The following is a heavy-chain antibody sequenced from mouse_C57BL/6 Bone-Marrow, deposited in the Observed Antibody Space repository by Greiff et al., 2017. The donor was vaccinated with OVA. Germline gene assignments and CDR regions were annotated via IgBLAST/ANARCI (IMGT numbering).Heavy chain of an antibody. V-gene: IGHV5-17*01. CDR1: GFTFSDYG. Sequence: EVQLQQSGGGLVKPGGSLKLSCAASGFTFSDYGMHWVRQAPEKGLEWVAYISSGSSTIYYADTVKGRFTISRDNAKNTLFLQMTSLRSEDTAMYYCASGDYDGYWGQGTTLTVSS. J-gene: IGHJ2*01. D-gene: IGHD2-4*01. CDR2: ISSGSSTI. CDR3: ASGDYDGY.